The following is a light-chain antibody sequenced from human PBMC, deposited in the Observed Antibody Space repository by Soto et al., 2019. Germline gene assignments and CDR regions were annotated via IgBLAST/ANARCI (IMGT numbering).Light chain of an antibody. Sequence: DIQMTQSPSTLSASVGDRVTITCRASQSISSWLAWYQQKPGKAPKLLIYGASTRATGIPARFSGSGSGTEFTLTISSLQSEDFAVYYCQQYNNWLITFGQGTRLEIK. J-gene: IGKJ5*01. CDR3: QQYNNWLIT. CDR2: GAS. CDR1: QSISSW. V-gene: IGKV1-5*01.